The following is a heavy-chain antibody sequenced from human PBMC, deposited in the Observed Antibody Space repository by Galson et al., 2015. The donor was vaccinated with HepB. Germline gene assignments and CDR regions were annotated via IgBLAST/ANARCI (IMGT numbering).Heavy chain of an antibody. Sequence: CAISGDSVSSTSAAWNWIRQSPSRGLEWLGRTYYRSKWYNDYAVSVKSRITINPDTSKNRFSLQLNSVTPEDTAVYYCARFAEYSSSSFDAFDIWGQGTMVTVSS. CDR2: TYYRSKWYN. D-gene: IGHD6-6*01. V-gene: IGHV6-1*01. J-gene: IGHJ3*02. CDR1: GDSVSSTSAA. CDR3: ARFAEYSSSSFDAFDI.